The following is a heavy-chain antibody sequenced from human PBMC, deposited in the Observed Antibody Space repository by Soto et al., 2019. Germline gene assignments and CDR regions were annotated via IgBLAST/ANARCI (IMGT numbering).Heavy chain of an antibody. Sequence: QVQLVEPGGGVVQPGRSLRLSCAASGFTFSSYGMHWVRQAPGKELEWVAVISYDGSNKYYADSVKGRFTISRDNSKKTLYLQMNSLRAEDTAVYYCAKDHSEHSGYYDYWGQGTLVTVSS. CDR2: ISYDGSNK. D-gene: IGHD3-22*01. J-gene: IGHJ4*02. CDR3: AKDHSEHSGYYDY. CDR1: GFTFSSYG. V-gene: IGHV3-30*18.